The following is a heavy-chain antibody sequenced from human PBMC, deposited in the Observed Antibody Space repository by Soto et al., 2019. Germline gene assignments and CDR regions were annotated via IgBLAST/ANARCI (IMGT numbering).Heavy chain of an antibody. CDR3: ASGIRFRGGNGMDV. D-gene: IGHD3-10*01. J-gene: IGHJ6*02. V-gene: IGHV4-4*02. CDR2: LYHRGRT. Sequence: SETMSLTCPVSGGSISSSNWWSWVRQPPGKGVEWVGALYHRGRTNYKPSLKSRATTAVDKYKNPFSLKLTSVPAAHTAVYYCASGIRFRGGNGMDVWGQGTTVTVSS. CDR1: GGSISSSNW.